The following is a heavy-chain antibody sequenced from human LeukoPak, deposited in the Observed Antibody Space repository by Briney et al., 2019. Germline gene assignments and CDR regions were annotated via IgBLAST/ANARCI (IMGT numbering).Heavy chain of an antibody. CDR2: ISYDGSNK. J-gene: IGHJ6*02. D-gene: IGHD5-12*01. Sequence: PGTSLRLSCAASGFTLSSHAIHWVRQAPGKGLEWVAVISYDGSNKHYADSVKGRFTISRDNAKNSLYLQMNSLRAEDTAVYYCARDQYSGYDYYYYYGMDVWGQGTTVTVSS. V-gene: IGHV3-30*04. CDR3: ARDQYSGYDYYYYYGMDV. CDR1: GFTLSSHA.